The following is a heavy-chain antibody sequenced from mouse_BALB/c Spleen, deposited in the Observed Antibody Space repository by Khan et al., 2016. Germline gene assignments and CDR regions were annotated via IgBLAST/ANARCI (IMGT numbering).Heavy chain of an antibody. J-gene: IGHJ4*01. CDR1: GYVFSDSW. V-gene: IGHV1-82*01. D-gene: IGHD1-1*01. CDR3: VRDYGPSFNYAMDY. CDR2: IYPGDGGT. Sequence: QVQLQQSGPELVKPGASVRISCKASGYVFSDSWMNWVKQRPGQGLEWIGRIYPGDGGTNYNGKFKDKATLTADKSSSTAYMQLSSLTSVDSAVYFCVRDYGPSFNYAMDYWGQGTSVTVSS.